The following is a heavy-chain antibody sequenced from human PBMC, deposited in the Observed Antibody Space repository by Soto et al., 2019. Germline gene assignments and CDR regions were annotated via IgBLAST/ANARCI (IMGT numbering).Heavy chain of an antibody. D-gene: IGHD2-15*01. CDR3: ARVLGYCSGGSCSRYYYYYYGMAV. CDR2: IYHSGST. CDR1: GGSISSSNW. J-gene: IGHJ6*02. Sequence: QVQLQESGPGLVKPSGTLSLTCAVSGGSISSSNWWSWVRQPPGKGLEWIGEIYHSGSTNYNPSLKSRDTIPVDKSKNQFSRKLSSVTAAATAVYYCARVLGYCSGGSCSRYYYYYYGMAVWGQGTTVTVSS. V-gene: IGHV4-4*02.